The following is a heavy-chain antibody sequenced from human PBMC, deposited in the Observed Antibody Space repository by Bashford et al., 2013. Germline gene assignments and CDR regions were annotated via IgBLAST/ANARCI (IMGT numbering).Heavy chain of an antibody. CDR2: INPNNNGP. J-gene: IGHJ3*02. Sequence: WVRQAPGQGLEWMGWINPNNNGPNYAQNFQGKVTLTRDTSINTAYMELNRLSSDDTAVYYCARDGPVVGVWNAFDIWGQGTMVTVSS. CDR3: ARDGPVVGVWNAFDI. D-gene: IGHD1-26*01. V-gene: IGHV1-2*02.